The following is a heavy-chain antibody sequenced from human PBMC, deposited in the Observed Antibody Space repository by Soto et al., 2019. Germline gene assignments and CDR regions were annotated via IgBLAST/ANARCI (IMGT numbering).Heavy chain of an antibody. D-gene: IGHD3-10*01. Sequence: SLRLSCAASGFTFSSYGMHWVRQAPGKGLEWVAVIWYDGSNKYYADSVKGRFTISRDNSKNTLYLQMNSLRAEDTAVYYCARDLVGRGVNWFDPWGQGTLVTVSS. CDR3: ARDLVGRGVNWFDP. J-gene: IGHJ5*02. CDR2: IWYDGSNK. CDR1: GFTFSSYG. V-gene: IGHV3-33*01.